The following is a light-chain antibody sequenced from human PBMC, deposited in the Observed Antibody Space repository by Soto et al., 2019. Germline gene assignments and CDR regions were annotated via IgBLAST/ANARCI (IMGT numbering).Light chain of an antibody. CDR3: CAHSTSGTHV. J-gene: IGLJ1*01. CDR1: SSDVGSYDY. V-gene: IGLV2-14*03. CDR2: DVN. Sequence: QSVLTQPASVSGSPGQSITFFCTGTSSDVGSYDYVSWHQQHPGKAPKLIIYDVNNRPSGVPSRFSGSKSGNTASLIISGLQTEDEAAYYCCAHSTSGTHVFGTGTKVTVL.